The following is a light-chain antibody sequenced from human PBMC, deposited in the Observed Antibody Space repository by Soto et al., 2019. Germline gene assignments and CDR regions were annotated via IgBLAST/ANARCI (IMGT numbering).Light chain of an antibody. CDR3: QRYGSSTPFT. CDR2: GAS. Sequence: EIVLTQSPGTLYLSPGERATLSCRASQRISSRYLAWYQQKPGQAPRLLISGASTRSTGIPDRFSGSGSGKDFTLTISRLEPEDFAVYFCQRYGSSTPFTFGQGTKVEI. V-gene: IGKV3-20*01. J-gene: IGKJ2*01. CDR1: QRISSRY.